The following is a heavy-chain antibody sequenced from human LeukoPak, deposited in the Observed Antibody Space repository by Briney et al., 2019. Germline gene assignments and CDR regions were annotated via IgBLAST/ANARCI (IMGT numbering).Heavy chain of an antibody. D-gene: IGHD1-26*01. V-gene: IGHV4-59*08. CDR3: ARHMSSGTYPMDV. Sequence: KPSETLSLTCTVSGGSISSHYWSWIRQPPGKGLEWIAYIYYSGSTNYNPSLQSRVTISVGTSKNQLSLKVSSVTAAGTAVYYCARHMSSGTYPMDVWGQGTTVTVSS. CDR1: GGSISSHY. CDR2: IYYSGST. J-gene: IGHJ6*02.